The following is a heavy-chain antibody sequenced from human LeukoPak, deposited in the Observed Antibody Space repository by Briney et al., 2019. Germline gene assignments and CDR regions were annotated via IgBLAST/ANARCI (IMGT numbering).Heavy chain of an antibody. D-gene: IGHD2-2*01. Sequence: ASVKVSCKASGYTFTGYYMHWVRQAPGQGLEWMGWINPNSGGTNYAQKFQGRVTMTRDTSINTAYMELSRLRSDDTAVYYCARVGYCSSTSCYSEFDYWGQGTLVTVSS. J-gene: IGHJ4*02. CDR1: GYTFTGYY. V-gene: IGHV1-2*02. CDR3: ARVGYCSSTSCYSEFDY. CDR2: INPNSGGT.